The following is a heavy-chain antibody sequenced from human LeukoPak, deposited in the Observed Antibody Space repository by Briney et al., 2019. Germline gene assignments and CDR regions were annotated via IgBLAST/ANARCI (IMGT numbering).Heavy chain of an antibody. V-gene: IGHV1-69*05. CDR2: VIPIFGTA. D-gene: IGHD3-22*01. Sequence: ASVKVSCKASGGTFSSYAISWVRQAPGQGLEWMGRVIPIFGTANYAQKFQGRVTITTDESTSPAYMELSSLTSEDTAVYYCARARYYYDSSGYGLDYWGQGTLVTVSS. J-gene: IGHJ4*02. CDR3: ARARYYYDSSGYGLDY. CDR1: GGTFSSYA.